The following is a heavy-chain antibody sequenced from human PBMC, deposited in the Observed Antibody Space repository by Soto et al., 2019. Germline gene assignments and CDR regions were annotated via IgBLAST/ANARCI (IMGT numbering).Heavy chain of an antibody. Sequence: ASVKVSCKASGYTFTSYGISWVRHAPGQGLEWMGWISAYNGNTNYAQKLQGRVTLTTDTSTSTAYMELRSLRSDDTAVYYCAREDSGSYYYYYGMDVWGQGTTVTVSS. CDR2: ISAYNGNT. CDR1: GYTFTSYG. D-gene: IGHD1-26*01. J-gene: IGHJ6*02. CDR3: AREDSGSYYYYYGMDV. V-gene: IGHV1-18*01.